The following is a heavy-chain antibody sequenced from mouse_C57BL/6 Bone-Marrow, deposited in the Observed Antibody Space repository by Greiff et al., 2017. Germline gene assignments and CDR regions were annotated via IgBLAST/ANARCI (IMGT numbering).Heavy chain of an antibody. V-gene: IGHV1-59*01. CDR3: TRSDGYFYFDY. J-gene: IGHJ2*01. D-gene: IGHD2-3*01. CDR1: GYSFTSYW. Sequence: QVQLQQPGAELVRPGTSVKLSCKASGYSFTSYWLHCVKQRLGQGLEWIGVIDPSDSYTNYNQKFKGKATLTVDTSSSTAYMQLSSLTSDDSTVYYCTRSDGYFYFDYWGQGTTLTVSS. CDR2: IDPSDSYT.